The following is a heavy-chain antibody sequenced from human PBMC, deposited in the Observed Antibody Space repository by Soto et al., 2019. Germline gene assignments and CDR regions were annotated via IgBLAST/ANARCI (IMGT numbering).Heavy chain of an antibody. CDR3: AKDTYYHDSSGFYIFDY. CDR2: ISYDGSKT. Sequence: QVQLVESGGGVVQPGRSLRLSCAASGFTFNSYGMHWVRQSPGKGLEWVARISYDGSKTKYVESVKGQFSISRDNSQNTVYLQMNSLRAEDTAVYYCAKDTYYHDSSGFYIFDYWGQGTLVTVSS. J-gene: IGHJ4*02. D-gene: IGHD3-22*01. CDR1: GFTFNSYG. V-gene: IGHV3-30*18.